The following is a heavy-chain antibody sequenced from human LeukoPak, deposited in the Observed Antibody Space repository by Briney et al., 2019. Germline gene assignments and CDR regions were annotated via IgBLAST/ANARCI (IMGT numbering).Heavy chain of an antibody. J-gene: IGHJ4*02. CDR3: AKDRGAGSYY. CDR1: GFSFSSYA. D-gene: IGHD3-10*01. Sequence: GGSLRLSCAASGFSFSSYAMSWVRQAPGKGLEWVSGISGSGGSTYYADSVKGRFTISRDNSKNTLYLQMNSLRAEDTAVYYCAKDRGAGSYYWGQGTLVTVSS. CDR2: ISGSGGST. V-gene: IGHV3-23*01.